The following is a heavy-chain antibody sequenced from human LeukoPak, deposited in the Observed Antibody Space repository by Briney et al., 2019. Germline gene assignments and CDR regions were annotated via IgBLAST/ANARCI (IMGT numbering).Heavy chain of an antibody. CDR3: ARDPTILAAAGRGYFDY. CDR1: GVTFSTYT. Sequence: PGGSLRLSCAASGVTFSTYTMHWVRQAPCKGLEWVAVISYDASNTYYADSVKGRFTISRDNSKNTLYLQMNSLRAEDTAVYYCARDPTILAAAGRGYFDYWGQGTLVTVSS. J-gene: IGHJ4*02. CDR2: ISYDASNT. V-gene: IGHV3-30-3*01. D-gene: IGHD6-13*01.